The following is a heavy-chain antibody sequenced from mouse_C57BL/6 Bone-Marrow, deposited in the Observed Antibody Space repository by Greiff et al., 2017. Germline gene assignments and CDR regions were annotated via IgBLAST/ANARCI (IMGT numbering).Heavy chain of an antibody. V-gene: IGHV5-17*01. CDR2: ISSGSSTI. D-gene: IGHD1-1*01. CDR1: GFTFSDYG. Sequence: DVKLVESGGGLVKPGGSLKLSCAASGFTFSDYGMHWVRQAPEKGLEWVAYISSGSSTIYYADTVKGRFTIPRDNAKNTLFLQMTSLRSEDTAMYYCARMGPTTVVATDFDYWGQGTTLTVSS. CDR3: ARMGPTTVVATDFDY. J-gene: IGHJ2*01.